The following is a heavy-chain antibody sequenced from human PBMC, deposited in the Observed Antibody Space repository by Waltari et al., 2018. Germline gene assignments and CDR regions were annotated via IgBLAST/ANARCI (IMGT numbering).Heavy chain of an antibody. CDR2: ISSSSSYI. D-gene: IGHD2-15*01. J-gene: IGHJ4*02. CDR3: ARDGGLLDPEDY. V-gene: IGHV3-21*01. Sequence: EVQLVESGGGLVKPGGSLRLSCAASGFTFSSYSMNWVRQAPGKGLGWVSSISSSSSYIYYADSVKGRFTISRDNAKNSLYPQMNSLRAEDTAVYYCARDGGLLDPEDYWGQGTLVTVSS. CDR1: GFTFSSYS.